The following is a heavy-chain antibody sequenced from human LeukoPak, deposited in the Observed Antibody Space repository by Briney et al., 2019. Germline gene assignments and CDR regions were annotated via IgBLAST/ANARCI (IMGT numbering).Heavy chain of an antibody. CDR3: ARALTVTTVWFDP. V-gene: IGHV3-15*01. CDR1: GFTFSNAW. CDR2: IKSKTDGGTT. Sequence: KPGGSLRLSCAASGFTFSNAWMSWVRQAPGKGLEWVGRIKSKTDGGTTDYAAPVKGRFTISRDDLKSMLYLQMNSLRAEDTAVYYCARALTVTTVWFDPWGQGTLVTVSS. D-gene: IGHD4-17*01. J-gene: IGHJ5*02.